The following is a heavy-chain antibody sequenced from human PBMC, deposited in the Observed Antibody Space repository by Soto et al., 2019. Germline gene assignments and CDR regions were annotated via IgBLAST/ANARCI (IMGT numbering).Heavy chain of an antibody. J-gene: IGHJ6*02. Sequence: GGSLRLSCAASGFTFSSYWMHWVRQAPGKGLVWVSRINSDGSSTSYADSVKGRFTISRDNAKNTLYLQMNSLRAEDTALYYCARGPHMGQYYYDSSGYYRYYYYGMDVWGQGTTVTVSS. D-gene: IGHD3-22*01. CDR3: ARGPHMGQYYYDSSGYYRYYYYGMDV. V-gene: IGHV3-74*01. CDR1: GFTFSSYW. CDR2: INSDGSST.